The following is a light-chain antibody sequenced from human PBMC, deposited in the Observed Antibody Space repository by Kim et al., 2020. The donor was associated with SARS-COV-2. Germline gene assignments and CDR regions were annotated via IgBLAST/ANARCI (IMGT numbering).Light chain of an antibody. J-gene: IGLJ2*01. Sequence: GQKVPSSCSGSGSNMGNNYVSWYQQLPGTAPKLPIYDNNERPSGIPDRFSGSKSGTSATLGITGLQTGDEADYYCGAWDSSRDALVFGGGTQLTVL. V-gene: IGLV1-51*01. CDR3: GAWDSSRDALV. CDR2: DNN. CDR1: GSNMGNNY.